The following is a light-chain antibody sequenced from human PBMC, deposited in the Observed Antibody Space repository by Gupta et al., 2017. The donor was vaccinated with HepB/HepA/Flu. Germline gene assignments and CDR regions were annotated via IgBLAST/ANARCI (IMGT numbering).Light chain of an antibody. J-gene: IGKJ2*01. CDR1: QSGCDSSNNKNY. Sequence: DSVMTESADSLAVSLGERATIHCKSSQSGCDSSNNKNYLAWYRQKPGQPPKLLFYWASTPESGVPDRFSGSGSGTDFTLTISSLQAEDVAVYSCHQDYCLPFTFGQGTKMDIK. CDR2: WAS. V-gene: IGKV4-1*01. CDR3: HQDYCLPFT.